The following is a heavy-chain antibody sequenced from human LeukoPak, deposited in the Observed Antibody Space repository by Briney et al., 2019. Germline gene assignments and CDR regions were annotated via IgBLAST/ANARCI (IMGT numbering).Heavy chain of an antibody. J-gene: IGHJ4*02. Sequence: ASVKVSCKASGYTFTSYGITWVRQAPGQGLEWMGWISAYNGNTNYARKVQGRVSMTTDTSTSTAYMELRSLRSDDTAVYYCARGYCSSTSCPIGRYWGQGTLVTVSS. D-gene: IGHD2-2*01. CDR2: ISAYNGNT. CDR3: ARGYCSSTSCPIGRY. V-gene: IGHV1-18*01. CDR1: GYTFTSYG.